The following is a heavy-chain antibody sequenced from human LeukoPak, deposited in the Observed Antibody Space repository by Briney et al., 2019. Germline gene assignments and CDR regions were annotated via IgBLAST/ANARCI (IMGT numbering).Heavy chain of an antibody. J-gene: IGHJ3*02. V-gene: IGHV4-30-4*08. Sequence: SQTLSLTCTVSGGSISSGGYYWSWIRQRPGKGLEWIGYISYSGSTEYKPSLKSRATISADTSKNQFSLKLTSVTAADTAIYYCARRNDFDIWGQGTMVTVSS. CDR2: ISYSGST. CDR3: ARRNDFDI. CDR1: GGSISSGGYY.